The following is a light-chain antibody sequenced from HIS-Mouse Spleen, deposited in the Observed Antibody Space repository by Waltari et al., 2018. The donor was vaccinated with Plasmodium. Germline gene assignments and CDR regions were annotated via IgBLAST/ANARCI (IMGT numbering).Light chain of an antibody. CDR2: EVS. Sequence: QSALTQPPSASGSPGQSVTISCTGTSSDVGGYNYVSWYQQHPGKAPKLMIYEVSKRPAGAPYRVSGAKSVNTASLTVSGLQAEDEADYYCSSYAGRNNLVFGGGTKLTVL. CDR3: SSYAGRNNLV. V-gene: IGLV2-8*01. J-gene: IGLJ2*01. CDR1: SSDVGGYNY.